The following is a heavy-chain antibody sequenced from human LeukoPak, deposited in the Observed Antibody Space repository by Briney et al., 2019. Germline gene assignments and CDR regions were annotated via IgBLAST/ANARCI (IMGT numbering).Heavy chain of an antibody. CDR2: IYYSGST. CDR3: ASTGRDGYNFNFDY. D-gene: IGHD5-24*01. CDR1: GGSISSYY. J-gene: IGHJ4*02. Sequence: ASETLSLTCTVSGGSISSYYWSWIRQPPGKGLEWIGYIYYSGSTNYNPSLKSRVTISVDTSKNQFSLKLSSVTAADTAVYYCASTGRDGYNFNFDYWGQGTLVTVSS. V-gene: IGHV4-59*01.